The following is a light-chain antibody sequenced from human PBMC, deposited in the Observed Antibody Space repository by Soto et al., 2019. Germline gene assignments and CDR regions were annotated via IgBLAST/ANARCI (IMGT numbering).Light chain of an antibody. CDR3: CSYRSGTTWV. Sequence: QSALTQPASVSGSPGQSITISCTGTSSDVGGYNYVSWYQHHPGKAPKLIIYEVTNRPSGVSHRFSGSKSGNSASLTISGLEAEDDAEYYCCSYRSGTTWVFGGGTKLTVL. CDR1: SSDVGGYNY. J-gene: IGLJ3*02. CDR2: EVT. V-gene: IGLV2-14*01.